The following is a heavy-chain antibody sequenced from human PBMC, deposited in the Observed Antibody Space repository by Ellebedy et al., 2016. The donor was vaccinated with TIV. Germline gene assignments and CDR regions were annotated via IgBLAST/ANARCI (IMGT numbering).Heavy chain of an antibody. CDR2: ISFDGDSK. V-gene: IGHV3-30*15. D-gene: IGHD3-10*01. J-gene: IGHJ6*02. CDR3: ARADFHGSGYYGMDV. CDR1: GFSFKNYA. Sequence: GESLKISCAASGFSFKNYAMHWVRQAPGKGLGGVAIISFDGDSKYYADSVKGRFTISRDNSKKTLYLQMSGLRAEDSAVYYCARADFHGSGYYGMDVWGLGTTVTVPS.